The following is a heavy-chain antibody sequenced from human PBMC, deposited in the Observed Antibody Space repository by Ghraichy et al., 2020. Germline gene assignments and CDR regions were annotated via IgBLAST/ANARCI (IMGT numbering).Heavy chain of an antibody. CDR1: GFTFSSYS. D-gene: IGHD4-11*01. CDR3: ARALTVTTPDGYYYYGMDV. CDR2: ISSSSSYI. Sequence: GGSLRLSCAASGFTFSSYSMNWVRQAPGKGLEWVSSISSSSSYIYYADSVKGRFTISRDNAKNSLYLQMNSLRAEDTAVYYCARALTVTTPDGYYYYGMDVWGQGTTVTVSS. J-gene: IGHJ6*02. V-gene: IGHV3-21*01.